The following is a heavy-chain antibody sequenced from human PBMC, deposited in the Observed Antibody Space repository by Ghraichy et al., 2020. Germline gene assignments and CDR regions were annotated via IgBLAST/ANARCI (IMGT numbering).Heavy chain of an antibody. CDR3: ARGINYFDP. V-gene: IGHV1-18*01. J-gene: IGHJ5*02. D-gene: IGHD5-24*01. CDR1: GYTFVNYG. Sequence: ASVKVSCRTSGYTFVNYGITWVRQAPGQCLEWLGWITTKSGNTQYGWKFQDRVTMTTDTSTNTAYLELRSLRSDDTAVYYCARGINYFDPWGQGTLVTVAS. CDR2: ITTKSGNT.